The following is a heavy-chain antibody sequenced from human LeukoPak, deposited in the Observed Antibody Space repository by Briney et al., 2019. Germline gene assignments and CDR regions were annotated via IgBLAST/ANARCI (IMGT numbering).Heavy chain of an antibody. CDR2: MSVYNGNT. CDR3: ARGPRDPSGYFDY. D-gene: IGHD6-25*01. CDR1: GYTFTSHG. J-gene: IGHJ4*02. V-gene: IGHV1-18*01. Sequence: ASVKVSCKASGYTFTSHGISWVRQAPGQGLEWLGWMSVYNGNTNYAQKLQGGVAMTIDTSTSTAYMELRSLRSNDTALYYCARGPRDPSGYFDYWGQGTLVTVSS.